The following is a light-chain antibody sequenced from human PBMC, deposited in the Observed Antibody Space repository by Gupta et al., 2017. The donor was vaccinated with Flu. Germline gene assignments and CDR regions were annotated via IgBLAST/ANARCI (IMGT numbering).Light chain of an antibody. V-gene: IGKV3-15*01. CDR1: QSISSD. J-gene: IGKJ1*01. CDR3: QHYNYWPPWT. Sequence: EVVMTQSPATLSVSPGESATLSCRASQSISSDLAWYQQKPGQAPRLLIYGASTRATGVPARFSGSGSGTEFTLTISSLQSEDFAVYYCQHYNYWPPWTFGQGTKVDLK. CDR2: GAS.